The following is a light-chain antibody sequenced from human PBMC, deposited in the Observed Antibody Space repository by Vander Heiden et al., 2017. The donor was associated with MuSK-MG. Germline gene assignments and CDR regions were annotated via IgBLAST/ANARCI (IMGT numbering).Light chain of an antibody. V-gene: IGKV3-15*01. CDR2: GAS. Sequence: EIVMTQSPAHLSLSPGERATLSYRTSQSVSSNLAWYQQKPGQAPRLLIYGASIRDTGLPGRFSGSGYGTEFTLTISSRQSGDLAVYSFQQDPNWPPITFGGGTKVDIK. CDR3: QQDPNWPPIT. CDR1: QSVSSN. J-gene: IGKJ4*01.